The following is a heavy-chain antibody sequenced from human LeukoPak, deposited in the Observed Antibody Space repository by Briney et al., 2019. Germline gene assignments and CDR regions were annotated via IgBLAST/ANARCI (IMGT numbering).Heavy chain of an antibody. V-gene: IGHV3-23*01. CDR2: ISGSGAST. CDR1: GFTFGNYA. Sequence: GGSLRLSCAASGFTFGNYAMSWVRRAPGKGLEWVSVISGSGASTYYADSVKGRFTISRDNSKNTVYLQMNSLRAEDTAVYYCARAGGWAREDYKPDAFAIWGQGTMVTVSS. CDR3: ARAGGWAREDYKPDAFAI. D-gene: IGHD6-19*01. J-gene: IGHJ3*02.